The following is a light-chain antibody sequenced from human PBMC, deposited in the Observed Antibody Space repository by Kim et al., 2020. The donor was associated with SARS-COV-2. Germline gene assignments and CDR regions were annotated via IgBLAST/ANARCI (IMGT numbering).Light chain of an antibody. CDR3: HQYNNWPLYS. J-gene: IGKJ2*03. Sequence: VLTQSPATLSVSPGERATLSCRASQNVGSSLAWYQQKPGQAPRVLIYDASTRATVIPARFSGSGSGTEFTLTISSLQSEDFAVYYCHQYNNWPLYSFGQGTKLEI. V-gene: IGKV3-15*01. CDR1: QNVGSS. CDR2: DAS.